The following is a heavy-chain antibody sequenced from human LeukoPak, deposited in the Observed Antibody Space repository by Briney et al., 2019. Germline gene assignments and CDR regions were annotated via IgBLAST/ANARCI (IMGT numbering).Heavy chain of an antibody. CDR3: AKRSPRDGYIMP. CDR2: ISYDGSNK. J-gene: IGHJ5*02. CDR1: GFTFSSYG. V-gene: IGHV3-30*18. D-gene: IGHD5-24*01. Sequence: GGSLRLSCAASGFTFSSYGMHWVRQAPGKGLEWVAVISYDGSNKYYADSVKGRFTISRDNSKNTLYLQMNSLRAEDTAVYYCAKRSPRDGYIMPWGQGTLVTVSS.